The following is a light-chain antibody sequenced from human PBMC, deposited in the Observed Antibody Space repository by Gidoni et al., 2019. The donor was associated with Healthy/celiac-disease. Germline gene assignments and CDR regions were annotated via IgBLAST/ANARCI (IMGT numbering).Light chain of an antibody. V-gene: IGKV1-39*01. Sequence: DIQMTQSPSSLSASVGDRVCITCRASQSISSYLNWYQQKPGKAPKLLIYAASSLQSGVPSRFSGSGSGTDFTLTISSLQPEDFATYYCQQSYSTPPTFGQGTKLEIK. J-gene: IGKJ2*01. CDR2: AAS. CDR3: QQSYSTPPT. CDR1: QSISSY.